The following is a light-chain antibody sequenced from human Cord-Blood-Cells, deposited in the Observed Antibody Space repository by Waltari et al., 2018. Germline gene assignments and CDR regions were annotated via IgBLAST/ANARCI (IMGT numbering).Light chain of an antibody. Sequence: DIQITQSPSSLSASVGDRVTITCRASQSISSYLNWYQKKPGKAPKLLIYAASSLQSGVPSRFSGSGSGTDFTLTISSLQPEDFATYYCQQSYSTPYTFGQETKLEIK. CDR1: QSISSY. CDR2: AAS. J-gene: IGKJ2*01. V-gene: IGKV1-39*01. CDR3: QQSYSTPYT.